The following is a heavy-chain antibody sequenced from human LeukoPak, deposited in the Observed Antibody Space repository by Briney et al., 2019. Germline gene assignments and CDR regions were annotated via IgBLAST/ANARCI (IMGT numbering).Heavy chain of an antibody. Sequence: SETLSLTCTVSGGSISSYYWSWIRQPPGKGLEWIGYIYYSGSTNYNPSLKSRVTISVGTSKNQFSLKLSSVTAADTAVYYCARLPFEDGYNVVGYWGQGTLVTVSS. CDR1: GGSISSYY. V-gene: IGHV4-59*08. CDR3: ARLPFEDGYNVVGY. J-gene: IGHJ4*02. D-gene: IGHD5-24*01. CDR2: IYYSGST.